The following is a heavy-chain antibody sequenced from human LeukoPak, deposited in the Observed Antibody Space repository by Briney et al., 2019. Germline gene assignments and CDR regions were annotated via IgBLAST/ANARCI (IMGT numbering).Heavy chain of an antibody. CDR1: GFTVSRYA. D-gene: IGHD3-3*01. CDR3: AKDQTFGVVDD. V-gene: IGHV3-23*01. Sequence: GGSLRLSCAASGFTVSRYAMSWVRQAPGKGLEWVSAISGSGGSTYYADSVKGRFTISRDNSKNTLYLQMNSLRAEDTAVYYCAKDQTFGVVDDWGQGTLVTVSS. J-gene: IGHJ4*02. CDR2: ISGSGGST.